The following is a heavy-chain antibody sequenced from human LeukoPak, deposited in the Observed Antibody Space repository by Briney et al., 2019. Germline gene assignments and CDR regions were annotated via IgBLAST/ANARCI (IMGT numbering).Heavy chain of an antibody. D-gene: IGHD3-22*01. CDR1: GGSISSYY. Sequence: PSETLSLTCTVSGGSISSYYWSWIRQPPGKGLEWIGYIYYSGSTNYNLSLKSRVTISVDTSKNQFSLKLSSVTAADTAVYYCARALDSSGTFDYWGQGTLVTVSS. J-gene: IGHJ4*02. CDR2: IYYSGST. CDR3: ARALDSSGTFDY. V-gene: IGHV4-59*01.